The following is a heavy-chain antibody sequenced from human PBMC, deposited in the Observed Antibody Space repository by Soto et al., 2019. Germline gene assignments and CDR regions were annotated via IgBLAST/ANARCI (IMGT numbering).Heavy chain of an antibody. Sequence: ASVKVSCKASGYTLTSYGISWVRQAPGQGLEWMGWISAYNGNTNYAQKLQGRVTMTTDTSTSTAYMELRSLRSDDTAVYYCARESSGYDYGNYYMDVWGKGTTVTVSS. D-gene: IGHD5-12*01. CDR3: ARESSGYDYGNYYMDV. CDR1: GYTLTSYG. J-gene: IGHJ6*03. CDR2: ISAYNGNT. V-gene: IGHV1-18*01.